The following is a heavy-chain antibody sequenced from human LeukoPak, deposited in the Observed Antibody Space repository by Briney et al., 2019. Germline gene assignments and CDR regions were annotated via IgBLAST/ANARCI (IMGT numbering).Heavy chain of an antibody. CDR2: IWYDGSNK. CDR3: ARETGYGSGSYYFVY. V-gene: IGHV3-33*01. D-gene: IGHD3-10*01. Sequence: PGGSLRLPCAASGFTFSSYGMHWVRQAPGKGLEWVAVIWYDGSNKYYADSVKGRFTISRDNSKNTLYLQMNSLRAEDTAVYYCARETGYGSGSYYFVYWGQGTLVTVSS. CDR1: GFTFSSYG. J-gene: IGHJ4*02.